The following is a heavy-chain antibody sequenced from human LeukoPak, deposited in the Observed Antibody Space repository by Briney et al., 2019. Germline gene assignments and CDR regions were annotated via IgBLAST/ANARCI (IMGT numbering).Heavy chain of an antibody. D-gene: IGHD3-3*02. Sequence: GGSLRLSCAASGFTFSSYGMHWVRQAPGKGLEWVAVISYDGSNKYYADSVKGRFTISRDNSKNTLYLQMNSLRAEDTAVYYCAKELGIRSPYYYYGMDVWGQGTTVTVSS. CDR1: GFTFSSYG. CDR2: ISYDGSNK. V-gene: IGHV3-30*18. J-gene: IGHJ6*02. CDR3: AKELGIRSPYYYYGMDV.